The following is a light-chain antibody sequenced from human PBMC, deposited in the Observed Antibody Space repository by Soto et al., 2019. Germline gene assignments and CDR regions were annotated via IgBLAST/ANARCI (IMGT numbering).Light chain of an antibody. Sequence: DIVMTQSPLSLPVTPGEPASISCRSSQSLLHSNGNNCLDWYLQKPGQSPQLLIYLGSNRASGVPDRFSGSGSGTDFSLKISRAEAEDVGVYYCMQSLQTPRTFGQGTKVEIK. J-gene: IGKJ1*01. CDR1: QSLLHSNGNNC. CDR3: MQSLQTPRT. V-gene: IGKV2-28*01. CDR2: LGS.